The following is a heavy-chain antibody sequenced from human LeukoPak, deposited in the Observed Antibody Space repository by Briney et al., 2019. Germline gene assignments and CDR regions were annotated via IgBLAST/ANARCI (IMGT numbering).Heavy chain of an antibody. J-gene: IGHJ4*02. CDR3: ARASPNWNPPDY. Sequence: PSETLSLTCTVSGGSLSGFFWSWIRQPPGNGLEWIGYVYNSGSTDYNPSLKSRVTISQDTSNNQFSLKLKFVTAADTAVYYCARASPNWNPPDYWGQGTLVTVSS. V-gene: IGHV4-59*08. CDR1: GGSLSGFF. CDR2: VYNSGST. D-gene: IGHD1-1*01.